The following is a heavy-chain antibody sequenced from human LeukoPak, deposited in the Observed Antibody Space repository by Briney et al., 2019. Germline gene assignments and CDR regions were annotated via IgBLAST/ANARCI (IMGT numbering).Heavy chain of an antibody. V-gene: IGHV3-23*01. CDR1: GFTFSSYA. CDR2: ISGSGGST. J-gene: IGHJ3*02. D-gene: IGHD1-26*01. CDR3: AREGGWERLRGAFDI. Sequence: GGSLRLSCAASGFTFSSYAMSWVRQAPGKGLEWVSAISGSGGSTYYADSVKGRFTISRDNAKNSLYLQMNSLRAEDTAVYYCAREGGWERLRGAFDIWGQGTMVTVSS.